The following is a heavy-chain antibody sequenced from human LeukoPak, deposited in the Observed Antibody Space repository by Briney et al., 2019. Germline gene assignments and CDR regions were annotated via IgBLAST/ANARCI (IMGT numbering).Heavy chain of an antibody. V-gene: IGHV3-30*18. J-gene: IGHJ4*02. CDR2: ISYDGSNK. CDR1: GFTFSSYG. Sequence: GGSLRLSCAASGFTFSSYGMHWVRQAPGKGLEWVAAISYDGSNKYYADSVKGRFTISRDNSKNTLYLQMNSLRAEDTAVYYCAKDLDWSYFDYWGQGTLVTVSS. D-gene: IGHD3/OR15-3a*01. CDR3: AKDLDWSYFDY.